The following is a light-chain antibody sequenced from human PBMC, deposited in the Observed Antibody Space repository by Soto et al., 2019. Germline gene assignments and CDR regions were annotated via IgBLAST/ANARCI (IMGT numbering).Light chain of an antibody. V-gene: IGKV3-15*01. CDR1: QSVSSN. CDR3: QQYNNWPPWT. J-gene: IGKJ1*01. Sequence: EIVMTQSPATLSVSRGERATLSCRASQSVSSNLAWYQQKPGQAPRLLIYGASTRATGITARFSGSGSGTEFTLTIRCLQSEDFAVFYCQQYNNWPPWTFGQGTKVEIK. CDR2: GAS.